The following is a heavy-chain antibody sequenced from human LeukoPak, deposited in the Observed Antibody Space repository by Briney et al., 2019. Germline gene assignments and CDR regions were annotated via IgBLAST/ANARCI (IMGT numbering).Heavy chain of an antibody. CDR1: GFTFSSYG. CDR3: TRSAYCGGDCYSGIDY. CDR2: IESGERNK. Sequence: PGGSLRLSCAASGFTFSSYGIHWGRQAPGKGEEWVAFIESGERNKLYADSVKGRFTISRDDSKNTAYLQMNSLKTEDTAVYYCTRSAYCGGDCYSGIDYWGQGTLVTVSS. D-gene: IGHD2-21*02. V-gene: IGHV3-30*03. J-gene: IGHJ4*02.